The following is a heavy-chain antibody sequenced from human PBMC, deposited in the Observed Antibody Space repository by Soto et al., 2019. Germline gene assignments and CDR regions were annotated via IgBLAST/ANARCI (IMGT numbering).Heavy chain of an antibody. J-gene: IGHJ4*02. V-gene: IGHV3-7*01. CDR2: ITEDGSVK. CDR1: GITFNNYW. D-gene: IGHD6-19*01. Sequence: GGSLRLSCIESGITFNNYWMIWVRQAPGKGLEYVADITEDGSVKQYVNSVKGRFTISRDNAKNSLSLQMNGLRVEDTAMYYCGRSIGGWARFDFWGQGILVTVSS. CDR3: GRSIGGWARFDF.